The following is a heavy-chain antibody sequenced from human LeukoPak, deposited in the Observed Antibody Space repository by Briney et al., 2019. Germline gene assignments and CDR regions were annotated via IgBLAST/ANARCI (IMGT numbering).Heavy chain of an antibody. J-gene: IGHJ4*02. CDR1: GFTFSTYA. V-gene: IGHV3-33*01. CDR3: ARGGVVVPAAMDY. D-gene: IGHD2-2*01. CDR2: IWYDGINK. Sequence: SGGSLRLSRAAAGFTFSTYAMHRGRQAPGKGGPGVAVIWYDGINKYYADSVKGRFTISRDNSKNTLYLQMNSLRADDTAVYYCARGGVVVPAAMDYWGQGTLVTVSS.